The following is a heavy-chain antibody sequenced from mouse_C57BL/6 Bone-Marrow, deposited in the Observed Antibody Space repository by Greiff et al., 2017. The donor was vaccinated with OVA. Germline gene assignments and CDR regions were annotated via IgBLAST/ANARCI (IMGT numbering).Heavy chain of an antibody. CDR2: ISNLAYSI. D-gene: IGHD4-1*01. CDR1: GFTFSDYG. V-gene: IGHV5-15*04. J-gene: IGHJ3*01. Sequence: EVKLEESGGGLVQPGGSLKLSCAASGFTFSDYGMAWVRQAPRKGPEWVAFISNLAYSIYYADTVTGRFTISRENAKNTLYLEMSSLRSEDTAMYYCARTGGAWFAYWGQGTLVTVSA. CDR3: ARTGGAWFAY.